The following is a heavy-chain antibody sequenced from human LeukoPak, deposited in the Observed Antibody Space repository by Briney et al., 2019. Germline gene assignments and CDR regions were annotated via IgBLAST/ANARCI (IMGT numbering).Heavy chain of an antibody. J-gene: IGHJ4*02. Sequence: GGSLRLSCAASGFTFSSYWMSWVRQAPGKGLEWVANIKQDGSEKYYVDSVKGRFTISRDNAKNSLYLQMNNLRAEDTAVYYCARTPYYDFWSGYYTAMFDYWGQGTLVTVSS. V-gene: IGHV3-7*01. CDR3: ARTPYYDFWSGYYTAMFDY. D-gene: IGHD3-3*01. CDR2: IKQDGSEK. CDR1: GFTFSSYW.